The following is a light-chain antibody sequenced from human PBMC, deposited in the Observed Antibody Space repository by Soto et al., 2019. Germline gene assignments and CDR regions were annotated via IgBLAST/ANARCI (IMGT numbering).Light chain of an antibody. V-gene: IGKV3-15*01. CDR3: QQYNNWPWT. CDR2: GAS. CDR1: QGISDT. Sequence: GMTRSPVTLSAAPGKRATLYCRASQGISDTLAWYQQKPGLAPRLLIHGASTRATGFPARFSGSGSGTDFTLTISSLQSEDFATYYCQQYNNWPWTFGHGTKVDIK. J-gene: IGKJ1*01.